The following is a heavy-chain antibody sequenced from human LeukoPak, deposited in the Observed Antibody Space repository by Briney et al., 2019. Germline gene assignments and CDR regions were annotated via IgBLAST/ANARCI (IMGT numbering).Heavy chain of an antibody. V-gene: IGHV4-59*08. J-gene: IGHJ4*02. Sequence: PSETLSLTCTVSGGSISSYYWSWIRQPPGKGLEWIGYIYYSGSTNYNPSLKSRVTISGDTSKNQFSLKLSSVTAADTAVYYCARYREVGATVDYWGQGTLVTVSS. CDR3: ARYREVGATVDY. D-gene: IGHD1-26*01. CDR1: GGSISSYY. CDR2: IYYSGST.